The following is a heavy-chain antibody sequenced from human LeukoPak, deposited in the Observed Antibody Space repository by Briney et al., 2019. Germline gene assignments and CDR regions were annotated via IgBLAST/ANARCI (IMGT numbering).Heavy chain of an antibody. V-gene: IGHV4-59*01. D-gene: IGHD6-6*01. CDR3: ASWHLVFAY. J-gene: IGHJ4*02. CDR1: GGSLSYYY. Sequence: PSETLSLTCTVSGGSLSYYYLSWVRQPPGKGLEWIGYVYYSGSTSCNPSLKSRVTISVDTSKNQFSLKVSSVTAADTALYYCASWHLVFAYWGQGTLVTVSS. CDR2: VYYSGST.